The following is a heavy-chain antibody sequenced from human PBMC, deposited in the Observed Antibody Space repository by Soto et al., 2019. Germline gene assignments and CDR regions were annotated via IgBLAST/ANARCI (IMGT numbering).Heavy chain of an antibody. D-gene: IGHD3-16*01. J-gene: IGHJ4*02. CDR3: AKDGGLYRTYFDL. CDR2: ISYSGKDK. Sequence: QVKLVESGGGVVHPGTSLRLSCTASGFTFGSFGMHWVRQAPGKGLEWVAVISYSGKDKYYADSVDGRFTISRDNSKNTLYLDLDNLKVDDTAVFYCAKDGGLYRTYFDLWGQGAPVTVS. V-gene: IGHV3-30*18. CDR1: GFTFGSFG.